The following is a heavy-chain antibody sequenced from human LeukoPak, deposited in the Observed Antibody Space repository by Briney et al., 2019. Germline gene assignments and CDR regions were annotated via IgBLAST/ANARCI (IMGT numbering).Heavy chain of an antibody. CDR1: GGTFSSYA. CDR2: IIPIFGTA. V-gene: IGHV1-69*13. CDR3: ASGGYSYGYYYYYYGMDV. Sequence: SVKVSCKASGGTFSSYAISWVRQAPGQGLEWMGGIIPIFGTANYAQKFQGRVTVTADESTSTAYMELSSLRSEDTAVYYCASGGYSYGYYYYYYGMDVWGKGTTVTVSS. D-gene: IGHD5-18*01. J-gene: IGHJ6*04.